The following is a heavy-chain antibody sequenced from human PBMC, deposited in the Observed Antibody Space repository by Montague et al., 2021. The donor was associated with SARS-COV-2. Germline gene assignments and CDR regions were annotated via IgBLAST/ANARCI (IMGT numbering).Heavy chain of an antibody. D-gene: IGHD3-22*01. Sequence: SLRLSCSASGFTFSTFWMTWVRQVPGKGLEWVANIKQDGSEKYYXDSVKGRFTISRDNAKNSLYLQLDSLRAEDTAVYYCARGYDSSGYQYWSQGTLVTVSS. CDR1: GFTFSTFW. V-gene: IGHV3-7*05. J-gene: IGHJ4*02. CDR2: IKQDGSEK. CDR3: ARGYDSSGYQY.